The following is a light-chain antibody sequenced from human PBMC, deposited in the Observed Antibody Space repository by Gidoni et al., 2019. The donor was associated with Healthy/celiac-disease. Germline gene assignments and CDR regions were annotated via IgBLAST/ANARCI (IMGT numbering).Light chain of an antibody. V-gene: IGKV1-5*01. CDR2: DAS. CDR3: QQYNSYSRT. Sequence: DIQMTQSPSTLSASVGDRVTITCRASQSISSGLAWYQQKPGKDPKLLIYDASSLESGVPSRFSGSGSGTEFTLTISSLQPDDFATYYCQQYNSYSRTFGQGTKVEIK. J-gene: IGKJ1*01. CDR1: QSISSG.